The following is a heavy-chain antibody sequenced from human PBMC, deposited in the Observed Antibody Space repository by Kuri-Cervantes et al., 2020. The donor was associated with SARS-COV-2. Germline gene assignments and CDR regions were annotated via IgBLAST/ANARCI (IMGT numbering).Heavy chain of an antibody. D-gene: IGHD3-3*01. Sequence: ASVKVSCKASGYTFTGYYMHWVRQAPGQGLEWMGWINPNSGGTNYAQKFQGWVTMTRDTSISTVYMELSGLRSDDTAVYYCARGPAITIFGVLRGRENWFDPWGQGTLVTVSS. CDR3: ARGPAITIFGVLRGRENWFDP. J-gene: IGHJ5*02. V-gene: IGHV1-2*04. CDR1: GYTFTGYY. CDR2: INPNSGGT.